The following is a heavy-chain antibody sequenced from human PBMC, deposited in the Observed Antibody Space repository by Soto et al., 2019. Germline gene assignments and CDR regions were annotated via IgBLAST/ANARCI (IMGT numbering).Heavy chain of an antibody. D-gene: IGHD3-10*01. CDR3: ARSRNGFGSYTHVYYGLDV. Sequence: QVQLVESGGGVVQPGRSLRLSCAASGFTFISYAMHWVRQAPGKGLEWVAVISFDGSTEYYADSVKGRFTISRDNSKNTVYLEMNSPRSEDTAVYYCARSRNGFGSYTHVYYGLDVWGQGTTVTVSS. V-gene: IGHV3-30-3*01. CDR1: GFTFISYA. J-gene: IGHJ6*02. CDR2: ISFDGSTE.